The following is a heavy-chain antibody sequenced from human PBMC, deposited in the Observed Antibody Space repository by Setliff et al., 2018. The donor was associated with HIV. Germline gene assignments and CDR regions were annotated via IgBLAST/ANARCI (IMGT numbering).Heavy chain of an antibody. Sequence: SGGSGFTFSDYYMSWVRQAPGKGLEWLSYISSSGTTTYYADSVKGRFTTARDNAKNSVLLQMNSLRVEDTAVYFCAAQGVLWGQGTQVTVSS. CDR3: AAQGVL. V-gene: IGHV3-11*04. J-gene: IGHJ4*02. CDR1: GFTFSDYY. CDR2: ISSSGTTT.